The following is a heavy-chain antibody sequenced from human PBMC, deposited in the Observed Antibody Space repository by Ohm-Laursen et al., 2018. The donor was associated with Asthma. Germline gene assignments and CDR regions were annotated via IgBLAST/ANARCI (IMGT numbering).Heavy chain of an antibody. D-gene: IGHD4-17*01. CDR3: AKNSDGDYAPYYYYGMDV. V-gene: IGHV3-23*01. J-gene: IGHJ6*02. Sequence: SLRLSCAASGFTFSSYAMSWVRQAPGKGLEWVSAISGSGSSTYYADSVKGRFTISRDNSKNTLYLQMNSLRPDDTAVYYCAKNSDGDYAPYYYYGMDVWGQGTTVTVSS. CDR2: ISGSGSST. CDR1: GFTFSSYA.